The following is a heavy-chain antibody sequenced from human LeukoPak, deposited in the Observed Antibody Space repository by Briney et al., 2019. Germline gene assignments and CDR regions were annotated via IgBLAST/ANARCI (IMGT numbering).Heavy chain of an antibody. Sequence: GGSLRLSCAASGFIFSDYYMSWIRQAPGKGLEWVSYISGSDNYTGYADSVKGRFTISRDNAKNSLYLQMNSLRVEDTAVYYCARVSTAVSLAIDYWGQGTLVTVST. D-gene: IGHD6-13*01. CDR2: ISGSDNYT. CDR1: GFIFSDYY. V-gene: IGHV3-11*06. J-gene: IGHJ4*02. CDR3: ARVSTAVSLAIDY.